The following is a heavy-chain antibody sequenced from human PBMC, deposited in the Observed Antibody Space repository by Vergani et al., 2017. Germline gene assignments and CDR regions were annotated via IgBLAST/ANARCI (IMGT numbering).Heavy chain of an antibody. J-gene: IGHJ6*03. CDR3: ARHDYSNYWGAYYYYGR. V-gene: IGHV3-21*02. CDR1: GFIFSDYN. CDR2: ISGRSSYV. Sequence: EVQVVQSGGGLVKPGGSLRLSCETSGFIFSDYNLNWVRQAPGSGLEWVASISGRSSYVNYAVSVKGRFTISRDNAKNSLFLQMNSLRAEDTAVYYCARHDYSNYWGAYYYYGRLGQRDHGHRLL. D-gene: IGHD4-11*01.